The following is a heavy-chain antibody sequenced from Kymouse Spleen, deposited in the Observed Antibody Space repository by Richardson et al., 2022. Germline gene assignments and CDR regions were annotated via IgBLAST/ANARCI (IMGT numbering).Heavy chain of an antibody. CDR1: GFTFDDYA. Sequence: EVQLVESGGGLVQPGRSLRLSCAASGFTFDDYAMHWVRQAPGKGLEWVSGISWNSGSIGYADSVKGRFTISRDNAKNSLYLQMNSLRAEDTALYYCAKEYSSSGYFQHWGQGTLVTVSS. J-gene: IGHJ1*01. V-gene: IGHV3-9*01. CDR2: ISWNSGSI. CDR3: AKEYSSSGYFQH. D-gene: IGHD6-6*01.